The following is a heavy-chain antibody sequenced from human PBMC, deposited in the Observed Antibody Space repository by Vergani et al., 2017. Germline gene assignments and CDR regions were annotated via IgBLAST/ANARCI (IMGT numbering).Heavy chain of an antibody. CDR2: ISSSSSTI. Sequence: EVQLVESGGGLVQPGGSLRLSCAASGFTFSSYSMNWVRQAPGKGPVWVSYISSSSSTIYYANSVEGRFTISRDNAKNSLYLQMNSLRDEDTAVYYCARDDCSSTSCYIFHYYGMDVWGQGTTVTVSS. J-gene: IGHJ6*02. CDR3: ARDDCSSTSCYIFHYYGMDV. CDR1: GFTFSSYS. V-gene: IGHV3-48*02. D-gene: IGHD2-2*02.